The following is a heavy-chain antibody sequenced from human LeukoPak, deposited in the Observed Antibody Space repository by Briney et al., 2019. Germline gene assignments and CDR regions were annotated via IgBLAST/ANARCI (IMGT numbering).Heavy chain of an antibody. J-gene: IGHJ4*02. CDR2: IRYDGGNI. Sequence: GGSLRLSCAAPGFTFSSLGMHWVRQAPGKGLEWVAFIRYDGGNIHYADSVKGRFTISRDNSKNTLYLQMNSLRAEDTAVYYCARGISGSYQQFDYWGQGTLVTVSS. CDR1: GFTFSSLG. CDR3: ARGISGSYQQFDY. D-gene: IGHD1-26*01. V-gene: IGHV3-30*02.